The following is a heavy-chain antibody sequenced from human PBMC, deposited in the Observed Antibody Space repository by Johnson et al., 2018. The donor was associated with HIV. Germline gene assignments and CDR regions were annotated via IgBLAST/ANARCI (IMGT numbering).Heavy chain of an antibody. V-gene: IGHV3-20*04. J-gene: IGHJ3*02. CDR3: ARAIVVDDDAFAI. Sequence: EQLVESGGGVVRPGGSLRLSCAASGFTFDDYGMTWVRQVPGKGLEWVSGINWNGGSTGYADSVKGRFSIFRDNAKNSLALQMNSLRAEDTALYYCARAIVVDDDAFAIWGQGTMVTVSS. CDR1: GFTFDDYG. CDR2: INWNGGST. D-gene: IGHD3-22*01.